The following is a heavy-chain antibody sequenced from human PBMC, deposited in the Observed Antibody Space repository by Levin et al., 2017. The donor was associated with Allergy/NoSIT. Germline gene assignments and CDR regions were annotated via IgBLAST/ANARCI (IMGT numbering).Heavy chain of an antibody. J-gene: IGHJ4*01. V-gene: IGHV1-69*13. Sequence: SVKVSCKASGDTFNNYVLNWVRQAPGQGLEWLGGIIPFSGTVKYAQKFQGRVTITADESTSTAYMDLSSLRSDDTAVYYCARGGYYRGSGSYRENDYGGPGTLVTVSS. CDR3: ARGGYYRGSGSYRENDY. D-gene: IGHD3-10*01. CDR2: IIPFSGTV. CDR1: GDTFNNYV.